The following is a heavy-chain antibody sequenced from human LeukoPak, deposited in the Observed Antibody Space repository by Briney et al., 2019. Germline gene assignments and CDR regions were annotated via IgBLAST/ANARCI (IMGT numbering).Heavy chain of an antibody. CDR2: LIIDRSST. D-gene: IGHD3-22*01. V-gene: IGHV3-74*03. CDR1: GFTFSSHW. Sequence: QPGGNLRLSCAASGFTFSSHWMHWVRQAPGKGLVWVSRLIIDRSSTAQEDYVKGRFTISGDNAKNTLYLQMNNLRAEDTAVYYCARGYYDSNDSNRNNWFEPWGQGTLVTVSS. CDR3: ARGYYDSNDSNRNNWFEP. J-gene: IGHJ5*02.